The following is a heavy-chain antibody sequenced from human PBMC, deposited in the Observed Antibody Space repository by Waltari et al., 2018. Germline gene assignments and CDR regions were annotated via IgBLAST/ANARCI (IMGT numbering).Heavy chain of an antibody. D-gene: IGHD6-6*01. J-gene: IGHJ4*02. CDR1: GGSISSYY. Sequence: QVQLQESGPGLVKPSETLSLTCTVSGGSISSYYWRWIRQPPGKGLEWIGYIYYSGSTNYNPSLKSRVTISVDTSKNQFSLKLSSVTAADTAVYYCASAFSSSSDYFDYWGQGTLVTVSS. V-gene: IGHV4-59*01. CDR2: IYYSGST. CDR3: ASAFSSSSDYFDY.